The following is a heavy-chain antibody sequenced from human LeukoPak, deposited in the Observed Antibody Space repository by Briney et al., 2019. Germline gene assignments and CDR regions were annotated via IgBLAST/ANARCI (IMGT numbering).Heavy chain of an antibody. D-gene: IGHD2-2*01. CDR1: GGSISSSSSNC. CDR2: IYHSGAT. Sequence: SETLSLTCAVSGGSISSSSSNCWTWVRQPPGKGLEWIGEIYHSGATNYNPSLKSRVTMLLDKSKNQFSLKLNSVTAADTAGYYCARSGSTSSYYYYGMDVWGQGTTVTVSS. V-gene: IGHV4-4*02. CDR3: ARSGSTSSYYYYGMDV. J-gene: IGHJ6*02.